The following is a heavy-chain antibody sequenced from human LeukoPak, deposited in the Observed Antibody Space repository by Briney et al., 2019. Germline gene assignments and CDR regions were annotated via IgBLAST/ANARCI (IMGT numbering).Heavy chain of an antibody. V-gene: IGHV3-11*01. D-gene: IGHD2-2*01. CDR2: ISSSGSTI. Sequence: GGSLRLSCAASGFTFSDYYMSWIRQAPGKGLEWVSYISSSGSTIYYADSVKGRFTISRDNAKNSLYLQMNSLRAEDTAVYYCARDIVVVPAASYYYYGMDVWGQGSTVTVSS. CDR3: ARDIVVVPAASYYYYGMDV. J-gene: IGHJ6*02. CDR1: GFTFSDYY.